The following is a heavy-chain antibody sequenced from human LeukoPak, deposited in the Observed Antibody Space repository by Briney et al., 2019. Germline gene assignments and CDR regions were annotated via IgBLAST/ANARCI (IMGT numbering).Heavy chain of an antibody. CDR3: ARVQETRGYSYGSLTAHYYYHMDV. Sequence: PSETLSLTCTVSGGSISSGFYYWSWIRQPAGKGLEWIGRIYTSGSTNYNPSLNSRVTISVDTSKNQFSLKLSSVTAADTAVYYCARVQETRGYSYGSLTAHYYYHMDVWGRGTTVTVSS. D-gene: IGHD5-18*01. V-gene: IGHV4-61*02. CDR2: IYTSGST. J-gene: IGHJ6*03. CDR1: GGSISSGFYY.